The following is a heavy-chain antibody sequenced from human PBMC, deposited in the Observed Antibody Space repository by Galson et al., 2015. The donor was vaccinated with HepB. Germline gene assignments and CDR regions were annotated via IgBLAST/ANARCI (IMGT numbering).Heavy chain of an antibody. Sequence: SVKVSCKASGYTFTNNGINWVRQAPGQGLEWMAWIKPYNGDTKYSQKVQSRATLTTDTSTSTAYMELRSLTSDDTAVYYCARERAEDTTDYWGQGTLVTVSS. CDR1: GYTFTNNG. CDR2: IKPYNGDT. D-gene: IGHD1-26*01. CDR3: ARERAEDTTDY. J-gene: IGHJ4*02. V-gene: IGHV1-18*01.